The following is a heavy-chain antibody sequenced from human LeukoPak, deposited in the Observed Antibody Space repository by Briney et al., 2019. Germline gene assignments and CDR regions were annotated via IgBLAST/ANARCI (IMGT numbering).Heavy chain of an antibody. CDR2: IQYDGSGQ. Sequence: GGSLRLSCAASGFTFSNYGMHWVRQAPGKGLEWVEFIQYDGSGQYYADSVKGRFTFSRDNFKHTLYLQMNSLRPEDTAVYYCAKGSGWYLDYWGQGALVTVSS. D-gene: IGHD6-19*01. CDR3: AKGSGWYLDY. V-gene: IGHV3-30*02. J-gene: IGHJ4*02. CDR1: GFTFSNYG.